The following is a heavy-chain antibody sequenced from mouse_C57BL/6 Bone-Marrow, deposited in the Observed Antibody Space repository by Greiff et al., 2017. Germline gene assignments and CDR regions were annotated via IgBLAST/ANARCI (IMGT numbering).Heavy chain of an antibody. CDR1: GYTFTSYW. J-gene: IGHJ3*01. CDR3: AAYDYEDY. V-gene: IGHV1-69*01. Sequence: VQLQQPGAELVMPGASVKLSCKASGYTFTSYWMHWVKQRPGQGLEWIGEIDPSDSYTNSNQKFKGKSTLTVDKSSSTAYMQLSRLTSEDAAVYYCAAYDYEDYWGQGTLGTVSA. CDR2: IDPSDSYT. D-gene: IGHD2-4*01.